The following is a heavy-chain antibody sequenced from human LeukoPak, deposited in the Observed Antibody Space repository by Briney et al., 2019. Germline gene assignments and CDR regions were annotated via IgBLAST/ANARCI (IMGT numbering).Heavy chain of an antibody. CDR1: GFTFKSYW. CDR3: ARGDSSSFYSFFYGLDV. D-gene: IGHD6-13*01. CDR2: INSDGTSS. J-gene: IGHJ6*02. V-gene: IGHV3-74*01. Sequence: WGSLRLSCAASGFTFKSYWMYWVRQAPGKGPVYVSRINSDGTSSSSADSVKGRFTISRDNAKNTLYLQMNNLRAEDTAVYYCARGDSSSFYSFFYGLDVWGQGTTVTVSS.